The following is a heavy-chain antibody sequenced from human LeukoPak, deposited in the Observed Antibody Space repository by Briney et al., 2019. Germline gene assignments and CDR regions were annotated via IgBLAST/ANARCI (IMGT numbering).Heavy chain of an antibody. D-gene: IGHD3-3*01. CDR3: ARARGYYTLNPRYYMDV. CDR2: IIPIFGTA. CDR1: GGTFSSYA. V-gene: IGHV1-69*06. Sequence: GSSVKVSCKASGGTFSSYAISWVRQAPGQGLEWMGRIIPIFGTANYAQKFQGRVTITADKSTSTAYMELSSLRSEDTAVYYCARARGYYTLNPRYYMDVWGKGTTVTVSS. J-gene: IGHJ6*03.